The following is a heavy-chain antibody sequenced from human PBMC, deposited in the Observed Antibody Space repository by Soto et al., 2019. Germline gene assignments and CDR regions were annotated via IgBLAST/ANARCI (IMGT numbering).Heavy chain of an antibody. CDR2: IYYSGST. CDR3: ARGGTPIDY. CDR1: GGSISSSSYF. J-gene: IGHJ4*02. Sequence: SETLSLTCTVSGGSISSSSYFWGWIRQPPGKGLEWIGSIYYSGSTYYNPSLKSRVTVSVDTSKNQFSLKLSSVTAADTAVYYCARGGTPIDYWGQGTLVTVSS. V-gene: IGHV4-39*01. D-gene: IGHD3-16*01.